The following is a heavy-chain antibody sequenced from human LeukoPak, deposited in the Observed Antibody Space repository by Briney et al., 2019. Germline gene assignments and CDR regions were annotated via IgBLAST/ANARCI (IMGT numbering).Heavy chain of an antibody. CDR2: IYTSGST. CDR1: GGSISSDSSY. V-gene: IGHV4-61*02. J-gene: IGHJ4*02. D-gene: IGHD3-10*01. CDR3: AGVGDYGSGSPDY. Sequence: SETLSLTCTVSGGSISSDSSYWNWVRQPAGKGLEWIGRIYTSGSTNYNPSLNNRVTMSVDTSKTQFSLKLSSVTAADTAVYYCAGVGDYGSGSPDYWGQGTLVTVSS.